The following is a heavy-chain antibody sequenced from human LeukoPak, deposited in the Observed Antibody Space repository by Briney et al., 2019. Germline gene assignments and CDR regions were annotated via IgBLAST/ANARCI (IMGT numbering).Heavy chain of an antibody. CDR2: ISAYNGNT. V-gene: IGHV1-18*01. Sequence: ASVKVSCKASGYTFTSYGISWVRQAPGQGLEWMGWISAYNGNTNYAQKLQGRVTMTTDTSTSTAYMELRSLRSDDTAVYYCAGDASFGETNWFDPWGQGTLVTVSS. CDR1: GYTFTSYG. CDR3: AGDASFGETNWFDP. J-gene: IGHJ5*02. D-gene: IGHD3-10*01.